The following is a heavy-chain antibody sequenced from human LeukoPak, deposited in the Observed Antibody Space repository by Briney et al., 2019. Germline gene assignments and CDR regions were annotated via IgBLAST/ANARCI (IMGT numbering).Heavy chain of an antibody. CDR3: ARSEDGRDLKFDY. V-gene: IGHV1-8*01. D-gene: IGHD1-26*01. CDR1: GYTFTSYD. J-gene: IGHJ4*02. Sequence: ASVKVSCKASGYTFTSYDINWVRQATGQGLEWMGWMNPNSGNTGHAQKFQGRIAMTRNTSISTAYMELSSLRSEDTAVYYCARSEDGRDLKFDYWGQGTLVTVSP. CDR2: MNPNSGNT.